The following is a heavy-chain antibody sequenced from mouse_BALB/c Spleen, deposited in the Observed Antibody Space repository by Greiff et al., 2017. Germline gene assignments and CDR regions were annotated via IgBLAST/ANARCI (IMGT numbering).Heavy chain of an antibody. CDR3: ARKAYYRYDGGAMDY. CDR2: ISSGSSTI. Sequence: VQLKESGGGLVQPGGSRKLSCAASGFTFSSFGMHWVRQAPEKGLEWVAYISSGSSTIYYADTVKGRFTISRDNPKNTLFLQMTSLRSEDTAMYYSARKAYYRYDGGAMDYWGQGTSVTVSS. J-gene: IGHJ4*01. CDR1: GFTFSSFG. D-gene: IGHD2-14*01. V-gene: IGHV5-17*02.